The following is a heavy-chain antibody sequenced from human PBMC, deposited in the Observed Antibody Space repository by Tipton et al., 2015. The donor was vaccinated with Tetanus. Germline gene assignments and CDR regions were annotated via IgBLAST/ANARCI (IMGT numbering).Heavy chain of an antibody. V-gene: IGHV3-33*01. Sequence: SLRLSCAASGFTFSSYGMHWVRQAPGKGLEWVAVIWYDGSNKYYADSVKGRFTISRDNSKNTVYLQMNSLRAEDTAVFYCARTASGGAIFGVVRACCYGMEVWGQGTTAAVS. CDR3: ARTASGGAIFGVVRACCYGMEV. CDR1: GFTFSSYG. J-gene: IGHJ6*02. CDR2: IWYDGSNK. D-gene: IGHD3-3*01.